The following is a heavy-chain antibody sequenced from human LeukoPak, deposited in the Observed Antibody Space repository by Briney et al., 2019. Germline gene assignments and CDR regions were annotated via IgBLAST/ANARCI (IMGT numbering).Heavy chain of an antibody. CDR3: ARGGISIFGVVIYMDV. V-gene: IGHV3-20*04. CDR1: GFSFDDYG. Sequence: GGSLRLPCAASGFSFDDYGMSWVRQAPGKGLEWVSGINWNGGSTGYADSVKGRFTISRDNAKNSLSLQINSLRVEDTALYYCARGGISIFGVVIYMDVWGKGTTVTVSS. J-gene: IGHJ6*03. CDR2: INWNGGST. D-gene: IGHD3-3*01.